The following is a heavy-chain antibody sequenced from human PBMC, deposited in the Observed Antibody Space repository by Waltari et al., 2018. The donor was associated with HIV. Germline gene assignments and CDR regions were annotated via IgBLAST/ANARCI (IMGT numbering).Heavy chain of an antibody. V-gene: IGHV3-7*01. Sequence: GFTFSSYWMSWVRQAPGKGLEWVANIKQDGSEKYYVDSVKGRFTISRDNAKNSLYLQMNSLRAEDTAVYYCARDRVLIAARRQYYYYYYGMDVWGQGTTVTVSS. CDR2: IKQDGSEK. D-gene: IGHD6-6*01. CDR1: GFTFSSYW. CDR3: ARDRVLIAARRQYYYYYYGMDV. J-gene: IGHJ6*02.